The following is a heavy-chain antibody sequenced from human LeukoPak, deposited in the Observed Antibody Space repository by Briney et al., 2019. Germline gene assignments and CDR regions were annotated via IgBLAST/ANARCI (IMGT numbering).Heavy chain of an antibody. D-gene: IGHD2-21*02. CDR3: ARVSRDPYVFDM. Sequence: GASVKVSCKASGYTFTTCAIHWVRQAPGQGLEWMGWINTNTRDPTYAQDFTGRFVFSLATSVSTAYLQISSLKAEDSAVYYCARVSRDPYVFDMWGQGTMITVSS. J-gene: IGHJ3*02. V-gene: IGHV7-4-1*02. CDR2: INTNTRDP. CDR1: GYTFTTCA.